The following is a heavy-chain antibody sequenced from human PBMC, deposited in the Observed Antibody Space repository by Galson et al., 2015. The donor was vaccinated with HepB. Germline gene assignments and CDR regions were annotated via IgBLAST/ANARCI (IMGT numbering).Heavy chain of an antibody. V-gene: IGHV3-66*02. D-gene: IGHD3-16*01. CDR1: GFTVSSSY. Sequence: SLRLSCAASGFTVSSSYMSWVRQAPGKGLEWVSVIYSGGTTYYADSVKGRFTISRDNSKNTLILQMNGLRGDDTAVYYCARDPNYGSGYWGQGTLVTVSS. CDR3: ARDPNYGSGY. J-gene: IGHJ4*02. CDR2: IYSGGTT.